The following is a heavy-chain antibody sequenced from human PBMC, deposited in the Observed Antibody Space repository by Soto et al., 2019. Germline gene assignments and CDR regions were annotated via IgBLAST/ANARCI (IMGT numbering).Heavy chain of an antibody. D-gene: IGHD2-15*01. CDR2: IIPIFGTA. V-gene: IGHV1-69*01. J-gene: IGHJ5*02. CDR3: AREYCGGGSCYFGSKTDWFDP. CDR1: GGTFSSYA. Sequence: QVQLVQSGAEVKKPGSSVKVSCKASGGTFSSYAISWVRQAPGQGLEWMGGIIPIFGTANYAQKFQGSVTITADESTSIAYMELSSLRSEDTAVYYCAREYCGGGSCYFGSKTDWFDPWGQGTLVTVSS.